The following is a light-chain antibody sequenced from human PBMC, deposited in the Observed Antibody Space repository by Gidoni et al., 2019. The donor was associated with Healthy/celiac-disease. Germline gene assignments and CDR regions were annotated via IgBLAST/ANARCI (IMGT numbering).Light chain of an antibody. CDR3: QQSYSTPYT. Sequence: DIQMPQSPSSLSASVGDSVTITCRASQSISSYLNWYQQKPGKAPKLLIYAASSLQSGVPSRFSGSGSGTEFTLTISSLQPEDFATYYCQQSYSTPYTFGQGTKLEIK. CDR1: QSISSY. CDR2: AAS. J-gene: IGKJ2*01. V-gene: IGKV1-39*01.